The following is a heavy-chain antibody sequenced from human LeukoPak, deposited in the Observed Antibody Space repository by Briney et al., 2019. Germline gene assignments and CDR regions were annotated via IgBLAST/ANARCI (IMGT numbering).Heavy chain of an antibody. J-gene: IGHJ3*02. Sequence: GGSLRLSCAASGFTFSSYAMSWVRQAPGKGLEWVSAISGSGGSTYYADSVKGRFTISRDNSKNTLYLQMNSLRAEDTAVYYCASRYSSGWLPHDAFDIWGQGTMVTVSS. CDR2: ISGSGGST. CDR1: GFTFSSYA. CDR3: ASRYSSGWLPHDAFDI. D-gene: IGHD6-19*01. V-gene: IGHV3-23*01.